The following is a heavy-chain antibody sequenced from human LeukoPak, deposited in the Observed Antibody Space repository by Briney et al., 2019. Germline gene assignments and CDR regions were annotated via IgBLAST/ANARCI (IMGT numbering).Heavy chain of an antibody. D-gene: IGHD1-26*01. J-gene: IGHJ4*02. Sequence: PSETLSLTCTVSGGSISSYYWSWIRQPAGEGLEWIGRIYSSGSTNYNPSLKSRVTLSVATSKNQFPLKLYSVTAADTAVYYCARMYSGTYGGIDFWGQGTLVTVSS. V-gene: IGHV4-4*07. CDR3: ARMYSGTYGGIDF. CDR1: GGSISSYY. CDR2: IYSSGST.